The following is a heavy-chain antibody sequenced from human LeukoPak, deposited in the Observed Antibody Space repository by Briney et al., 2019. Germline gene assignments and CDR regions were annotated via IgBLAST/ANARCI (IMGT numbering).Heavy chain of an antibody. Sequence: GASVKVSCKASGYTFTSYGISWARQAPGQGLEWMGWISAYNGNTNYAQKLQGRVTMTTDTSTSTAYMELRSLRSDDTAVYYCARDGAIAARPGNDYWGQGTLVTVSS. J-gene: IGHJ4*02. CDR3: ARDGAIAARPGNDY. V-gene: IGHV1-18*01. D-gene: IGHD6-6*01. CDR1: GYTFTSYG. CDR2: ISAYNGNT.